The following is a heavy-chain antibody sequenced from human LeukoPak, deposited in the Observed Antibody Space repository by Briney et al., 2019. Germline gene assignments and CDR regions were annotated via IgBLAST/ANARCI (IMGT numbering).Heavy chain of an antibody. D-gene: IGHD3-22*01. J-gene: IGHJ4*02. CDR1: GFTFSSYG. V-gene: IGHV3-30*02. CDR3: ARGSYYDSSGYYDN. CDR2: IRYDGSNK. Sequence: PGGSLRLSCAASGFTFSSYGMHWVRQAPGKGLEWVAFIRYDGSNKYYADSVKGRFTISRDNAKNSLYLQMNSLRAEDTAVYYCARGSYYDSSGYYDNWGQGTLVTVSS.